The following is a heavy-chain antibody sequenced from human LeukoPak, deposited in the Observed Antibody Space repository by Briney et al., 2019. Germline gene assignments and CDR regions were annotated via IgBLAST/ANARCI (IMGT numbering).Heavy chain of an antibody. J-gene: IGHJ3*02. Sequence: GGSLRLSCAASGFTFRSYGMHWVRQAPGKGLEWVALIWYDGSNKYYADSVKGRFTISRDNSKNTLYLQMNSLRAEDTAVYYCARDPGYCCNGVCPDDAFDIWGQGTMVTVSS. CDR2: IWYDGSNK. CDR3: ARDPGYCCNGVCPDDAFDI. D-gene: IGHD2-8*01. CDR1: GFTFRSYG. V-gene: IGHV3-33*01.